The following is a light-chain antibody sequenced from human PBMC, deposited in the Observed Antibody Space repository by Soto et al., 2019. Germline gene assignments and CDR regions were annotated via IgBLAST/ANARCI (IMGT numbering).Light chain of an antibody. J-gene: IGKJ2*01. V-gene: IGKV3-11*01. CDR1: RSINNY. CDR3: QQRSNWPPGIT. CDR2: DAS. Sequence: EIVLTQSPATLSLSPGERATLSCRASRSINNYLAWYQQRPGQAPRLLFYDASNRATGIPARFNGSGSGTDFTLTITALEPVDFAVYYCQQRSNWPPGITFGQGTKLEIK.